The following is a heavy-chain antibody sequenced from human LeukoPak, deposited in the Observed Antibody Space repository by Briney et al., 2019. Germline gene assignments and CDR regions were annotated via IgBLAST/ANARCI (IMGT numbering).Heavy chain of an antibody. V-gene: IGHV3-23*01. CDR2: ISGGGGIT. CDR3: AKGGSTVTTEDVVDY. J-gene: IGHJ4*02. CDR1: AFTFSRSA. D-gene: IGHD4-17*01. Sequence: PGGSLRLSCAASAFTFSRSAMSWVRQAPGKGLEWVSVISGGGGITNYADSVKGRFTIPRDNSNNTLSLQMNSLRVEDTAVYYCAKGGSTVTTEDVVDYWGQGTLVTVSS.